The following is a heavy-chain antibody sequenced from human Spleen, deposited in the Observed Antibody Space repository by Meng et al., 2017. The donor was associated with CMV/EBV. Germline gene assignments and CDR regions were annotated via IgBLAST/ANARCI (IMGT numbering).Heavy chain of an antibody. CDR2: ISPPNSTI. D-gene: IGHD2-2*01. V-gene: IGHV3-48*01. CDR1: GFSFSRYT. CDR3: AAVVSGYCTSTSCFDY. Sequence: GESLKISCAASGFSFSRYTLNWVRQAPGKGLEWASYISPPNSTIFYADSVKGRVTISAKNSLYLQMNSLRAEDTALYYCAAVVSGYCTSTSCFDYWGQGTLVTVSS. J-gene: IGHJ4*02.